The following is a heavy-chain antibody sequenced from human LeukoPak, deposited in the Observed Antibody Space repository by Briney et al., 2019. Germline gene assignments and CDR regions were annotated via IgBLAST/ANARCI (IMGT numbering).Heavy chain of an antibody. J-gene: IGHJ3*02. CDR2: INTSGGST. CDR1: GYTFTSYY. V-gene: IGHV1-46*03. CDR3: ASATVVNRDAFDI. Sequence: ASVKVSCKASGYTFTSYYMHWVRQAPGQGLEWMGIINTSGGSTSYAQKFQGRVTMTRDTSTSTVYMELSSLRSEDTAVYYCASATVVNRDAFDIWGQGTMVTVSS. D-gene: IGHD4-23*01.